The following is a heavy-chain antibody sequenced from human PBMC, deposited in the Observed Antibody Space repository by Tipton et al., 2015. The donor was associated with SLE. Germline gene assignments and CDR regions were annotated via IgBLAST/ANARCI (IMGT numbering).Heavy chain of an antibody. J-gene: IGHJ4*02. CDR2: IYHSGST. CDR1: GYSISSGYY. Sequence: TLSLTCAVSGYSISSGYYWGWIRQPPGKGLEWIGSIYHSGSTYYNPSLKSRVTISVDTSKNQFSLKLSSVTAADTAVYYCAREMTTVTYIDYWGQGTLVTVSS. CDR3: AREMTTVTYIDY. D-gene: IGHD4-11*01. V-gene: IGHV4-38-2*02.